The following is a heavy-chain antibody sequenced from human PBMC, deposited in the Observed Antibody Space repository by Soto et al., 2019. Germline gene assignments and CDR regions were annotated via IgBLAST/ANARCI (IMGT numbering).Heavy chain of an antibody. D-gene: IGHD3-10*01. V-gene: IGHV3-21*03. CDR3: AKDRGRPDAFNI. CDR2: ISSTTNYI. Sequence: GGSLRLSCAASGFTFTRYSMNWVRQAPGKGLEWVSSISSTTNYIYYADSMKGRFTVSRDNAKNSVYLEMNSLSAEDTAVYYCAKDRGRPDAFNIWGQGTMVTVSS. CDR1: GFTFTRYS. J-gene: IGHJ3*02.